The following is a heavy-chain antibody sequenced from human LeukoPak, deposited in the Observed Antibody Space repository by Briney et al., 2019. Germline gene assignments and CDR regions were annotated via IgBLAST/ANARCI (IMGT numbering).Heavy chain of an antibody. V-gene: IGHV4-61*01. Sequence: SETLSLTCTVSGGSVSSGSYYWSWIRQPPGKGLEWIGCIYYSGSTNYNPSLKSRVTISVDTSKNQFSLKLSSVTAADTAVYYCARDYGDNYYYYGMDVWGQGTTVTVSS. CDR1: GGSVSSGSYY. J-gene: IGHJ6*02. D-gene: IGHD4-17*01. CDR2: IYYSGST. CDR3: ARDYGDNYYYYGMDV.